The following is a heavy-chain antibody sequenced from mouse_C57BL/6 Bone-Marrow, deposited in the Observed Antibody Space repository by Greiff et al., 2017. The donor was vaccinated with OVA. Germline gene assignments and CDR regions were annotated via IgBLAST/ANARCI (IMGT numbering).Heavy chain of an antibody. Sequence: EVQLVESGGGLVQPGGSLSLSCAASGFTFTDYYMSWVRQPPGKALEWLGFIRNKANGYTTEYSASVKGRFTISRDNSQSILYLQMNALRAEDSATYYCARGPYYSNSAWFAYWGQGTLVTVSA. V-gene: IGHV7-3*01. CDR1: GFTFTDYY. CDR3: ARGPYYSNSAWFAY. CDR2: IRNKANGYTT. J-gene: IGHJ3*01. D-gene: IGHD2-5*01.